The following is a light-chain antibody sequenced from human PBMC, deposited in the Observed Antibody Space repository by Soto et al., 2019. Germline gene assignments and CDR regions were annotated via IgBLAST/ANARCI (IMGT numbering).Light chain of an antibody. CDR2: QAS. CDR3: QQYSAVPLT. J-gene: IGKJ4*01. V-gene: IGKV1-5*03. CDR1: QSISSW. Sequence: DIQMTQSPSTLSASVGDRVTIACRASQSISSWLAWYQQKPGNAPRLLIYQASSLQSGVPSRFGGSGSGTEFTLTISSLQPDDFATYYCQQYSAVPLTCRGVTKVDIK.